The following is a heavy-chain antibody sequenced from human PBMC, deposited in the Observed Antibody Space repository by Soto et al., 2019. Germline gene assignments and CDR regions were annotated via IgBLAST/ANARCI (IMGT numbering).Heavy chain of an antibody. J-gene: IGHJ4*02. CDR1: GFTFSTYA. V-gene: IGHV3-23*01. CDR3: VRDMQLWRLDS. CDR2: ISDSGGRT. D-gene: IGHD2-15*01. Sequence: PGGSLRLSCAASGFTFSTYAMSWVRQAPGKGLEWVSSISDSGGRTNYADSVKGRFTISRDNSKNTLYLHMNSLRAEDTAVYYCVRDMQLWRLDSWGQGT.